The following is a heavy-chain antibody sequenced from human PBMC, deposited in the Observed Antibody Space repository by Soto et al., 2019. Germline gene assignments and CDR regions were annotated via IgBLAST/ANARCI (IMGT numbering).Heavy chain of an antibody. D-gene: IGHD6-6*01. Sequence: VQLVQSGAEVKKPGSSVKVSCKASGGTFSTNTISWVRQAPGQGLEWMGRIIPIFGMTKYAQNFQGRVTMTADRSTSTAYMELSSLRSEDTAIYYCARGSPAPTYYLASWGQGTLVSVSS. CDR1: GGTFSTNT. CDR2: IIPIFGMT. V-gene: IGHV1-69*02. J-gene: IGHJ4*02. CDR3: ARGSPAPTYYLAS.